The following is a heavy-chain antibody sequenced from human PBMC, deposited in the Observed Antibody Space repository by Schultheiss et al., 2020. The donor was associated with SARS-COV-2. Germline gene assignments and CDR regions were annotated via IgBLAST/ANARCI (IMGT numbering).Heavy chain of an antibody. V-gene: IGHV3-30*18. CDR1: GFTFSSYG. CDR3: AKGNLGVPGDI. Sequence: GGSLRLSCAASGFTFSSYGMHWVRQAPGKGLEWVAVISYDGSNKYYADSVKGRFTISRDNSKNTLYLQMNSLRAEDTAVYYCAKGNLGVPGDIWGQGTMVTGSS. J-gene: IGHJ3*02. D-gene: IGHD2-2*01. CDR2: ISYDGSNK.